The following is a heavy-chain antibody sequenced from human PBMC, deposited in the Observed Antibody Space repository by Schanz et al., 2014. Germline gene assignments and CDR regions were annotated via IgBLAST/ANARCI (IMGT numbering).Heavy chain of an antibody. CDR3: ARDDRAYYYGMDV. Sequence: QVQLVQSGAEVKKPGASVKVSCKASGYTTFTDYYIHWVRQAPGQGLEWMGWISANSGGTNYAQKFQGWVTVTRDTSISTVYMELSRVTYEDTAVYYCARDDRAYYYGMDVWGQGTTVTVSS. CDR2: ISANSGGT. J-gene: IGHJ6*02. D-gene: IGHD3-22*01. V-gene: IGHV1-2*04. CDR1: GYTTFTDYY.